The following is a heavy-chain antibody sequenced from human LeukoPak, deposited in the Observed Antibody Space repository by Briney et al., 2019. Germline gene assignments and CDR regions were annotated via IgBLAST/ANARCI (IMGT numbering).Heavy chain of an antibody. Sequence: PGGSLRLSCAASGFIFSTYWMSWVRQAPGKGLEWVANIKQDGSEKYYVDSVKGRFTISRDNAKNSLYLQMNSLRAEDTAVYYCARDISIAAGGDYWGQGTLVTVSS. CDR2: IKQDGSEK. V-gene: IGHV3-7*01. D-gene: IGHD6-13*01. CDR1: GFIFSTYW. J-gene: IGHJ4*02. CDR3: ARDISIAAGGDY.